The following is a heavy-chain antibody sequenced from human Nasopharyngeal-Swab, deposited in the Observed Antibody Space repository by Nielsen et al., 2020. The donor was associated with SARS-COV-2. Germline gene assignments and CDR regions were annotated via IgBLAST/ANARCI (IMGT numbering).Heavy chain of an antibody. Sequence: PGKGLEWIGSIYYSGSTYYNPSLKSRVTISVDTSKNQFSLKLSSVTAADTAVYYCARPKITSATYYYDSSGAAPDYWGQGTLVTVSS. CDR2: IYYSGST. CDR3: ARPKITSATYYYDSSGAAPDY. V-gene: IGHV4-39*01. J-gene: IGHJ4*02. D-gene: IGHD3-22*01.